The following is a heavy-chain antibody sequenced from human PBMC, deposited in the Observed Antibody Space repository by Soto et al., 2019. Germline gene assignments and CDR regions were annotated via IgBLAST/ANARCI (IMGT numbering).Heavy chain of an antibody. CDR2: IYYSGTA. J-gene: IGHJ4*02. CDR1: GGSVNRGGYY. CDR3: ARSATTCPGDFVDY. V-gene: IGHV4-31*03. D-gene: IGHD4-17*01. Sequence: QVQLHESGPGLVKPSQTLSLTCTVSGGSVNRGGYYWTWIRQHPGKGLEWIGYIYYSGTAYYNPSLQRRVYISLDPSKNKFSLKLSSVPAADTAVYYCARSATTCPGDFVDYWGQGTLVTVSS.